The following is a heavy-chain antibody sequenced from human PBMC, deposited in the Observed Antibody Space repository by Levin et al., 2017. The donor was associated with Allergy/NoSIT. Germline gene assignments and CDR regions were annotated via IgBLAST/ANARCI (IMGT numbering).Heavy chain of an antibody. CDR3: ARDCSGGSCYFDY. CDR1: GFTFSSYG. V-gene: IGHV3-33*01. J-gene: IGHJ4*02. CDR2: IWYDGSNK. D-gene: IGHD2-15*01. Sequence: QSGGSLRLSCAASGFTFSSYGMHWVRQAPGKGLEWVAVIWYDGSNKYYADSVKGRFTISRDNSKNTLYLQMNSLRAEDTAVYYCARDCSGGSCYFDYWGQGTLVTVSS.